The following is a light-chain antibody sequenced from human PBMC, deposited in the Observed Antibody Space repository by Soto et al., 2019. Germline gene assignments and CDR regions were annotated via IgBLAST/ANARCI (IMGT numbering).Light chain of an antibody. J-gene: IGLJ3*02. CDR2: FND. CDR1: RSNIGSNL. V-gene: IGLV1-44*01. Sequence: QSVLTQPPSASGTPGQRVSISCSGGRSNIGSNLVSWYQQLPGTAPKLLLYFNDQRPSGVPDRCSGSKSGTSASLAVSELQSEDEADYFCASWDDSLKGVLFGGGTKLTVL. CDR3: ASWDDSLKGVL.